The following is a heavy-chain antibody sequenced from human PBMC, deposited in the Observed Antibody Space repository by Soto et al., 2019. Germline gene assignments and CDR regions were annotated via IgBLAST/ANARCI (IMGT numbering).Heavy chain of an antibody. J-gene: IGHJ3*02. V-gene: IGHV1-46*01. D-gene: IGHD5-12*01. CDR2: INPSGGST. Sequence: GASVRVSCKASGYTFSSYCMHWVQQAPGQGLEWMGIINPSGGSTSYAQKFQGRVTMTRDTSTSTVYMELSSLRSEDTAVYYCAREMATITGDAFDIWGQGTMVTVSS. CDR1: GYTFSSYC. CDR3: AREMATITGDAFDI.